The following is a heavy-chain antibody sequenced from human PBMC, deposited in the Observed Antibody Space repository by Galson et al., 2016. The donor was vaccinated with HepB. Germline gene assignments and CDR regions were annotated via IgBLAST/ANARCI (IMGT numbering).Heavy chain of an antibody. CDR3: ASMVRGVTIYY. Sequence: SETLSLTCTVPGGSISSSSYYWGWIRQPPGKGLEWIGSIYYSGSTYYNPSLKSRVTISVDTSKNQFSLKLSSVTAADTAVYHCASMVRGVTIYYWGQGTLVTVSS. CDR2: IYYSGST. D-gene: IGHD3-10*01. V-gene: IGHV4-39*01. CDR1: GGSISSSSYY. J-gene: IGHJ4*02.